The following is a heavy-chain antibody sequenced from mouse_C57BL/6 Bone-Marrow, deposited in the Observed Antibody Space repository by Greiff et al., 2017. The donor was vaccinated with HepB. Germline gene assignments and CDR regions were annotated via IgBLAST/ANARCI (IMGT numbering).Heavy chain of an antibody. J-gene: IGHJ3*01. V-gene: IGHV1-76*01. Sequence: VQLQESGAELVRPGASVKLSCKASGYTFTDYYINWVKQRPGQGLEWIARIYPGSGNTYYNEKFKGKATLTAEKSSSTAYMQLSSLTSEDSAVYFCARDYYGPWFAYWGQGTLVTVFA. CDR2: IYPGSGNT. CDR3: ARDYYGPWFAY. D-gene: IGHD1-2*01. CDR1: GYTFTDYY.